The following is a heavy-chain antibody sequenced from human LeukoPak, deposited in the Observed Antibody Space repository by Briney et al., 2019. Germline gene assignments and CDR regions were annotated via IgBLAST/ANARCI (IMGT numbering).Heavy chain of an antibody. Sequence: SETLSLTCAVYGGSFSGYYWSWIRQPPGKGLEWIGEINHSGSTNYNPSLKSRVTISVDTSKNQFSLKLSSVTAADTAVYYCARLHPVVPAAHSYYYYGMDVWGQGTTVTVSS. CDR1: GGSFSGYY. J-gene: IGHJ6*02. CDR2: INHSGST. D-gene: IGHD2-2*01. V-gene: IGHV4-34*01. CDR3: ARLHPVVPAAHSYYYYGMDV.